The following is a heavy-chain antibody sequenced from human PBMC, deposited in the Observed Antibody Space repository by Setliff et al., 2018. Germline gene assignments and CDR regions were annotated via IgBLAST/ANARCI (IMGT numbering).Heavy chain of an antibody. Sequence: ASVKVSCKASGYMFRRYGINWMRQAPGQGFEWMGWISAYNDNTKSAQKFQGRITMTTDTTTSTSYMELRSLRSDDTAVYYCARDLNRWFGEFAFDIWGQGTMVTVSS. V-gene: IGHV1-18*04. J-gene: IGHJ3*02. CDR3: ARDLNRWFGEFAFDI. CDR1: GYMFRRYG. CDR2: ISAYNDNT. D-gene: IGHD3-10*01.